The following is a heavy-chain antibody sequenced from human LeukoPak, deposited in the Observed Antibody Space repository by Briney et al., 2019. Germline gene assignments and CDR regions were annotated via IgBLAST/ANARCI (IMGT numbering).Heavy chain of an antibody. V-gene: IGHV3-7*01. Sequence: PGGSLRLSCAASGFTFSSYWMIWIRQAPGKGLEWVANIRQDGNEKYYAASVRGRFTISRDNAQKSLYLQMNSLRGEDTAVYYCARGWTFTSPLGRVAGTSPRRGRYFDYWGQGTLVTVSS. CDR1: GFTFSSYW. J-gene: IGHJ4*02. CDR3: ARGWTFTSPLGRVAGTSPRRGRYFDY. D-gene: IGHD6-19*01. CDR2: IRQDGNEK.